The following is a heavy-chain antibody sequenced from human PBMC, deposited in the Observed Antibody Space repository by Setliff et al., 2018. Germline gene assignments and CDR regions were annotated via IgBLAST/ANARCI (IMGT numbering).Heavy chain of an antibody. CDR3: ARDVFPYHYEGAFDI. D-gene: IGHD3-22*01. J-gene: IGHJ3*02. Sequence: ASVKVSCKSSGYTFTSHYMHWVRQAPGLGLEWMGTINPSSGRTSYAQKFQGRVTMARDTSTSTVYMDMSSLRSEDTAVYYCARDVFPYHYEGAFDIWGQGTTVTVSS. CDR2: INPSSGRT. CDR1: GYTFTSHY. V-gene: IGHV1-46*01.